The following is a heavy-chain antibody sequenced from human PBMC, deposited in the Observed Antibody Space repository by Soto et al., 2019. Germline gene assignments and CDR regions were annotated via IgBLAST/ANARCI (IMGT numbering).Heavy chain of an antibody. J-gene: IGHJ5*02. CDR3: ARMSRYCSGGDCHA. D-gene: IGHD2-15*01. Sequence: QAHLVESGGGVVQPGTSLRLSCAASGVSFNSYDMHWVRQAPGKGPEWVAIISYDGSNTYYSDSVRGRFTISRDNSKDTLYLPMHSLRSEDTAIYYCARMSRYCSGGDCHAWGQGTQVTVYS. CDR2: ISYDGSNT. CDR1: GVSFNSYD. V-gene: IGHV3-30*03.